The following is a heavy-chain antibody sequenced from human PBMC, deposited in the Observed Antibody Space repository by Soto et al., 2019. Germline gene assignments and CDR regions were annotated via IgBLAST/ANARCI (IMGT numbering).Heavy chain of an antibody. D-gene: IGHD2-2*01. V-gene: IGHV4-34*01. J-gene: IGHJ4*02. Sequence: PSETLSLTCAVYGGSFSGYYWSWIRQPPGKGLEWIGEINHSGRTNENPSLKSRVTISVDTSKNQFSLKLRSVTAADTAVYYCARGIPTKADEPDKEYFDSWGQGSQVTVSS. CDR1: GGSFSGYY. CDR3: ARGIPTKADEPDKEYFDS. CDR2: INHSGRT.